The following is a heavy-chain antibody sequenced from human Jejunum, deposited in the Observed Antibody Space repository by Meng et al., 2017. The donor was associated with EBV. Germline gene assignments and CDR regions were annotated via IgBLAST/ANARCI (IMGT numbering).Heavy chain of an antibody. Sequence: QLLDSGGGLVQPGGSLQLSCAASGFTFSSYAMNWVRQAPGKGLEWVSTISGSGAGTYYADSVKGRFTISRDNSKNTLYLQLDSLTAEDTAVYYCAKAHYFETSGPLDYWGQGTLVTVSS. J-gene: IGHJ4*02. CDR1: GFTFSSYA. CDR3: AKAHYFETSGPLDY. V-gene: IGHV3-23*01. D-gene: IGHD3-22*01. CDR2: ISGSGAGT.